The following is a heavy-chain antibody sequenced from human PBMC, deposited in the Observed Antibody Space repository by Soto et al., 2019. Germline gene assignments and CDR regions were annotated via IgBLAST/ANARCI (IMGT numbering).Heavy chain of an antibody. Sequence: SVKVSCKVSGGTFSSYAISWVRQAPGQGLEWMGGIIPIFGTANYAQKFQGRVTITADESTSTAYMELSSLRSEDTAVYYCAGGYSYGYNYGMDVWGQGTTVTVSS. J-gene: IGHJ6*02. CDR3: AGGYSYGYNYGMDV. CDR1: GGTFSSYA. D-gene: IGHD5-18*01. V-gene: IGHV1-69*13. CDR2: IIPIFGTA.